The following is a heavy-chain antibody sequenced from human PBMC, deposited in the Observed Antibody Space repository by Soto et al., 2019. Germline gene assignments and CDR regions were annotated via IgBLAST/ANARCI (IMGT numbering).Heavy chain of an antibody. Sequence: QLQLQESGPGLVKPSETLSLTCTVSGGSISSSSYYWGWIRQPPGKGLEWIGSIYYSGSTYYNPSLKSRVTISVDTSKNQFSLKLSSVTAADTAVYYCARHSDDYGDPEHFDYWGQGTLVTVSS. J-gene: IGHJ4*02. V-gene: IGHV4-39*01. CDR1: GGSISSSSYY. CDR2: IYYSGST. CDR3: ARHSDDYGDPEHFDY. D-gene: IGHD4-17*01.